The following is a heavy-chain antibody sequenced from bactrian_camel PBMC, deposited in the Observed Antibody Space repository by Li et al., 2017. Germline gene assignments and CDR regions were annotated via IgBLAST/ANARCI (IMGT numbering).Heavy chain of an antibody. CDR1: GFTFSGYW. CDR2: IAKGGGTV. D-gene: IGHD8*01. V-gene: IGHV3S25*01. J-gene: IGHJ4*01. Sequence: QLVESGGGLVQPGGSLRLSCAASGFTFSGYWMYWVRQAPGKGLGWVSTIAKGGGTVYYADSVKGRFTISRDNAKNTVYLQMNSLKPEDTAVYYCVRGDNVGTLTLGQGTQVTVS.